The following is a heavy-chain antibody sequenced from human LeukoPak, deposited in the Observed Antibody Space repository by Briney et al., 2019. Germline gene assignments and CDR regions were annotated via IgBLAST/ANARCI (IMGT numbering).Heavy chain of an antibody. Sequence: GGSLRLSCAASGVTFSSSGMHWVRQAPGKGLEWVAFIRNDGSDKFYQDSVKGRFTISRDDSQNTLYLQMNSLRPEDTTIYHCAKDNPVLRNWGQGTLVTVSS. CDR2: IRNDGSDK. D-gene: IGHD1-14*01. V-gene: IGHV3-30*02. CDR3: AKDNPVLRN. J-gene: IGHJ4*02. CDR1: GVTFSSSG.